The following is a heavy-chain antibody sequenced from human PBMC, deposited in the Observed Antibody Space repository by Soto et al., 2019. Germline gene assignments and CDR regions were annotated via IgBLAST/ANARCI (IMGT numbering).Heavy chain of an antibody. Sequence: SVKVSCKASGGTFSNYVVNWVRQAPGQGLEWMGRIIPISGAANYAQKFQGRVTITADKSTSTSYMELSSLRSEDMAVYYCARDMTRTVVPYFDFWGQGTLVTVSS. D-gene: IGHD1-7*01. CDR2: IIPISGAA. CDR1: GGTFSNYV. V-gene: IGHV1-69*06. CDR3: ARDMTRTVVPYFDF. J-gene: IGHJ4*02.